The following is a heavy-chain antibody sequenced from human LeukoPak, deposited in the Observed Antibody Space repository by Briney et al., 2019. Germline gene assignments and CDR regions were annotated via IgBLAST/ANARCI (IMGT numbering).Heavy chain of an antibody. CDR2: ITSSRSYI. V-gene: IGHV3-21*01. CDR1: GFTFSSYS. D-gene: IGHD3-22*01. Sequence: PGGSLRLSCAASGFTFSSYSMNWVRQAPGKGLEWVSSITSSRSYIYYADSVKGRFTISRDNAKNSLYLQMNSLRAEDTAVYYCARPHAPYGDSSGRPNDSWGQGTLVTVSS. CDR3: ARPHAPYGDSSGRPNDS. J-gene: IGHJ4*02.